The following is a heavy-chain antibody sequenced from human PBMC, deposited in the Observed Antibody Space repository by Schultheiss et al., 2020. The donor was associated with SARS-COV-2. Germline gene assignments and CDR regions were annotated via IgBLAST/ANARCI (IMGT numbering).Heavy chain of an antibody. CDR2: IYYSGST. CDR3: ARPTEPNGWAFDY. D-gene: IGHD2-8*01. Sequence: SQTLSLTCAVYGGSFSGYYWSWIRQPLGKGLEWIGYIYYSGSTNYNPSLKSRVTISVDTSKNQFSLKLSSVTAADTAVYYCARPTEPNGWAFDYWGQGTLVTVSS. J-gene: IGHJ4*02. CDR1: GGSFSGYY. V-gene: IGHV4-59*08.